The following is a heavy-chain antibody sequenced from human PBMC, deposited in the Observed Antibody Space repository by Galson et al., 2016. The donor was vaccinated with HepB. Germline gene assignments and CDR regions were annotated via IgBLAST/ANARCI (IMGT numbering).Heavy chain of an antibody. CDR1: GFTFNNYA. J-gene: IGHJ6*02. CDR3: AKPILAEHYYYYGMKV. Sequence: SLRLSCAASGFTFNNYAMSWVRQAPGKGLEWVSGISGGGDDTDYADSVKGRFIISRDNSKDTLYLQMNSLRDEDTAVYYCAKPILAEHYYYYGMKVWGQGTTVTVSS. CDR2: ISGGGDDT. V-gene: IGHV3-23*01. D-gene: IGHD3-3*01.